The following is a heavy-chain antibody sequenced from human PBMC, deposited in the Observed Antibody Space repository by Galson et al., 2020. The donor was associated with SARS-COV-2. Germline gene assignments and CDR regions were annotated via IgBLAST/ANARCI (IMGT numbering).Heavy chain of an antibody. V-gene: IGHV3-20*01. Sequence: GGSLRLSCAASGFTFDDYGMSWVRQAPGKGLEWVSGINWNGGSTGYADSVKGRFTISRDNAKNSLYLQMNSLRAEDTALYHCARVPGYSYALNPFDYWGQGTLVTVSS. CDR1: GFTFDDYG. J-gene: IGHJ4*02. CDR3: ARVPGYSYALNPFDY. D-gene: IGHD5-18*01. CDR2: INWNGGST.